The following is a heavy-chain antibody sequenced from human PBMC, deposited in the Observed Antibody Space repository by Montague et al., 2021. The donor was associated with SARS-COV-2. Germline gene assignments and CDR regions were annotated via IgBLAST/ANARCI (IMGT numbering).Heavy chain of an antibody. CDR3: ARLKRYFDSSGSPSAFDF. Sequence: SETLSLTCTVSGGSITNNIDYWAWIRQPPGKGLEWIGNIYYTGNTYYNPSLKSRVTISVVTSKNHFTLKLSSVTAAETAVYYCARLKRYFDSSGSPSAFDFWGQGTMVTVSS. V-gene: IGHV4-39*02. J-gene: IGHJ3*01. CDR2: IYYTGNT. D-gene: IGHD3-22*01. CDR1: GGSITNNIDY.